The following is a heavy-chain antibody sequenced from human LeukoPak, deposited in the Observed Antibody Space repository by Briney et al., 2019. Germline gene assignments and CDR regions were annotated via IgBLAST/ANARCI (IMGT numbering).Heavy chain of an antibody. Sequence: SETLSLTCTVSGGSISSYYWSWIRQPPGKGLEWIGYIYYSGSTNYNPSLKSRVTISVDTSKNQFSLKLSSVTAADTAVYYCARAPGELRYFDYWGQGALVTVSS. CDR2: IYYSGST. D-gene: IGHD1-26*01. V-gene: IGHV4-59*08. CDR1: GGSISSYY. J-gene: IGHJ4*02. CDR3: ARAPGELRYFDY.